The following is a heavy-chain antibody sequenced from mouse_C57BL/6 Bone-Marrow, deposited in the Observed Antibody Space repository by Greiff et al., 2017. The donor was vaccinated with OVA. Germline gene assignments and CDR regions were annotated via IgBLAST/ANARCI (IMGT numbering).Heavy chain of an antibody. CDR3: ARPEYGNYGFAY. D-gene: IGHD2-10*02. Sequence: DVKLVESGGGLVKPGGSLKLSCAASGFTFSDYGMHWVRQAPEKGLEWVAYISSGSSTIYYAHTVKGRVTISRDNAKNTLFLQMTSLRSEDTAMYYGARPEYGNYGFAYWGQGTLVTVSA. J-gene: IGHJ3*01. CDR2: ISSGSSTI. V-gene: IGHV5-17*01. CDR1: GFTFSDYG.